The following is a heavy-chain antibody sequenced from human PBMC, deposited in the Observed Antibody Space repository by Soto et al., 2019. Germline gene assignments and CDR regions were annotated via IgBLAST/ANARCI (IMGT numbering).Heavy chain of an antibody. Sequence: EVQLLESGGGLVQPGGSLRLSCAASGFTFSSYAMSWVRQAPGKGLEWVSAISGSGGSTYYADSVKGRFTISRDNSKNPLYLQMNSLRAEDTAVYYCANQWEFGDYPRFDYWGQGTLVTVSS. V-gene: IGHV3-23*01. CDR2: ISGSGGST. CDR3: ANQWEFGDYPRFDY. CDR1: GFTFSSYA. J-gene: IGHJ4*02. D-gene: IGHD4-17*01.